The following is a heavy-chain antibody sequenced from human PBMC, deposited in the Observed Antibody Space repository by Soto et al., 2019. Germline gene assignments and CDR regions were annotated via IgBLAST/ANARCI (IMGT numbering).Heavy chain of an antibody. Sequence: EVQLLDSGGGLVQPGGSLRLSCAASGFTFSSYAMSWVRQAPGKGLEWVSGISGSGGATYYADSVKGRFTISRDNCKNTLYLQMSSLRAEDTAVYFCAKAGFSSLYQCYMDVWGKGTTVTVSS. CDR2: ISGSGGAT. D-gene: IGHD2-2*01. CDR3: AKAGFSSLYQCYMDV. J-gene: IGHJ6*03. V-gene: IGHV3-23*01. CDR1: GFTFSSYA.